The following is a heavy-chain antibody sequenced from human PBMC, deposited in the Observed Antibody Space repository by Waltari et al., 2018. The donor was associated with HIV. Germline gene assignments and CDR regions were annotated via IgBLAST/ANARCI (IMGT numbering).Heavy chain of an antibody. CDR2: IYYSGGT. D-gene: IGHD3-22*01. CDR3: ARGWYYYDSLIMERTFDP. V-gene: IGHV4-39*01. Sequence: QLQLQESGPGLVKPSETLSLTCTVSGGSISSSSYYWGWIRQPPGKGLEWIGSIYYSGGTYYNPSLKSRVTISVDTSKNQFSLKLSSVTAADTAVYYCARGWYYYDSLIMERTFDPWGQGTLVTVSS. J-gene: IGHJ5*02. CDR1: GGSISSSSYY.